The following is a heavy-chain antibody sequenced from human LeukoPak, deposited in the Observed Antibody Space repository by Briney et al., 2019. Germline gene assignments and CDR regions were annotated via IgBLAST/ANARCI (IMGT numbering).Heavy chain of an antibody. V-gene: IGHV3-7*01. CDR2: IKQDGSEK. J-gene: IGHJ4*02. Sequence: GGSLRLSCAASGFTFSSSWMSWVRQAPGKGLEWVANIKQDGSEKNYVDSVKGRFTISRDNAKNSLYLQMNSLRAEDTAVYYCARKNGLDYWGQGTLVTVSS. CDR1: GFTFSSSW. CDR3: ARKNGLDY.